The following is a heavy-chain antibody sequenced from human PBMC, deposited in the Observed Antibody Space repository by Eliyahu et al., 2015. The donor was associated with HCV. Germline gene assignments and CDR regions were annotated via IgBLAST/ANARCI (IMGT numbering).Heavy chain of an antibody. CDR3: ARDAGSPGEGHYFDY. CDR2: ISYDGSNK. Sequence: QVQLVESGGGVVQPGXSLRLSXAASGFXXXSXAMHWVRQAPGKGLEWVAVISYDGSNKYYADSVKGRFTISRDNSKNTLYLQMNSLRAEDTAVYYCARDAGSPGEGHYFDYWGQGTLVTVSS. CDR1: GFXXXSXA. J-gene: IGHJ4*02. V-gene: IGHV3-30-3*01. D-gene: IGHD6-6*01.